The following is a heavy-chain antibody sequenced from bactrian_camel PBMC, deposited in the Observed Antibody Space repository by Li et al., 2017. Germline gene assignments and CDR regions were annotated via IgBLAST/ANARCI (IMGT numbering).Heavy chain of an antibody. Sequence: GGSVQAGGSLRLSCLVGGYRFSGGCMGWFRQAPGKEREGVAAVDNGSGGTHYADSVKGRFTISKDNAKNTLYLEMAGLKAEDTAMYYCAAESPQCRRDVYASDYDWGADLDSWGQGTQVTVS. J-gene: IGHJ6*01. CDR1: GYRFSGGC. CDR3: AAESPQCRRDVYASDYDWGADLDS. D-gene: IGHD4*01. V-gene: IGHV3S1*01. CDR2: VDNGSGGT.